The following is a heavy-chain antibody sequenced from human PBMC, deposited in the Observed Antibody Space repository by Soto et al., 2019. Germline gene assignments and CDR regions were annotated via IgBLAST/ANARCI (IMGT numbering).Heavy chain of an antibody. Sequence: QVQLVESGGGVVQPGRSLRLSCAASGFTFSSYGMHWVRQAPGKGLERVADILYDGSNKYYAGSVKDRFTISRDNSKNTLYLQMNSLRAEDTAVYYCAKETQPAIWFGELLDMDVWGQGTTVTVSS. CDR3: AKETQPAIWFGELLDMDV. D-gene: IGHD3-10*01. V-gene: IGHV3-30*18. CDR1: GFTFSSYG. CDR2: ILYDGSNK. J-gene: IGHJ6*02.